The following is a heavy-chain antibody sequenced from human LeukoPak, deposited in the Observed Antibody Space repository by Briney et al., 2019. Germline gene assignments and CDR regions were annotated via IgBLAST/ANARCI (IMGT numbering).Heavy chain of an antibody. D-gene: IGHD3-9*01. CDR1: GFTFDDYA. Sequence: GGSLRLSCAASGFTFDDYAMHWVRQALGKGLEWVSGISWNSGSIGYADSVKGRFTISRDNAKNSLYLQMNSLRAEDTALYYCAKDMTDILTGYYNYWGQGTLVTVSS. V-gene: IGHV3-9*01. CDR3: AKDMTDILTGYYNY. J-gene: IGHJ4*02. CDR2: ISWNSGSI.